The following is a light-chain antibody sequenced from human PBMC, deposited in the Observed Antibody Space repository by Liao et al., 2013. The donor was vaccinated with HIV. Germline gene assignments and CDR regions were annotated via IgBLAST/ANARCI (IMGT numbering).Light chain of an antibody. Sequence: SFELTQPPSVSVSPGQTARITCSGDNLGSKYVSWYQQRPGQSPVLVIYQDTERPSGIPERFSGSISGDTATLTISGTQPTDEADYYCQAWDGNTAIFGGGTKLTVL. CDR3: QAWDGNTAI. CDR2: QDT. V-gene: IGLV3-1*01. CDR1: NLGSKY. J-gene: IGLJ2*01.